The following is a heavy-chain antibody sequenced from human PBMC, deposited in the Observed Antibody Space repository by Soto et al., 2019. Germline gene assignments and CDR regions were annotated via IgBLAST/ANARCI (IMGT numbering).Heavy chain of an antibody. J-gene: IGHJ6*03. Sequence: SETLSLTCTVSGGSISSYYWSWIRQPPGKGLEWIGYIYYSGSTNYNPSLKSRVTISVDTSKNQFSLKLSSVTAADTAVYYCATARRYYGSGSHYYYMDVWGKGTTVTVSS. CDR2: IYYSGST. V-gene: IGHV4-59*01. CDR3: ATARRYYGSGSHYYYMDV. D-gene: IGHD3-10*01. CDR1: GGSISSYY.